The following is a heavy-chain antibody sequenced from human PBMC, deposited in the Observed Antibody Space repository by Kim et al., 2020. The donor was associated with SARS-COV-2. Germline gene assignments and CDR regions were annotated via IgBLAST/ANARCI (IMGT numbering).Heavy chain of an antibody. D-gene: IGHD6-19*01. J-gene: IGHJ4*02. Sequence: GGSLRLSCAASGFTFSRRAMSWVRQVPGKGLEWIASVNNNNNPYYSDSVKCRFTISRDITKDTLYLQMNSLRAGDTALYYCAKDHPSSGWPTFDSWGQGTLVAVSS. CDR1: GFTFSRRA. CDR2: VNNNNNP. V-gene: IGHV3-23*05. CDR3: AKDHPSSGWPTFDS.